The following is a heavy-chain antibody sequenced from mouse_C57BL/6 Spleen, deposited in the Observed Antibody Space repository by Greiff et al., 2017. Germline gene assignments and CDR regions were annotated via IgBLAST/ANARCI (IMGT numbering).Heavy chain of an antibody. CDR3: ARGSLYAMDY. D-gene: IGHD1-1*01. Sequence: VQLKESGGGLVKPGGSLKLSCAASGFTFSDYGMHWVRQAPEKGLEWVAYISRGSSSIYYAETVKGRLTISRDNAKNTLFLQMTRLRSEYTAMYYCARGSLYAMDYWSQETSGTVTS. CDR1: GFTFSDYG. CDR2: ISRGSSSI. J-gene: IGHJ4*01. V-gene: IGHV5-17*01.